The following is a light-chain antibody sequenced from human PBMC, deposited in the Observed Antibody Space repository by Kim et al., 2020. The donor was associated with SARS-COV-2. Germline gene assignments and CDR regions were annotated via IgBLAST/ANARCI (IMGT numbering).Light chain of an antibody. CDR2: DAS. V-gene: IGKV1-5*01. CDR3: QQYNSYPYT. J-gene: IGKJ2*01. CDR1: QSISSW. Sequence: DIQMTQSPSTLSASVGDRVTITCRASQSISSWLAWYQQKPGKAPKLLIYDASSLESGVPSRFSGSGSGTEFTLTISSLQPDDFATYYCQQYNSYPYTFGQGTSWRS.